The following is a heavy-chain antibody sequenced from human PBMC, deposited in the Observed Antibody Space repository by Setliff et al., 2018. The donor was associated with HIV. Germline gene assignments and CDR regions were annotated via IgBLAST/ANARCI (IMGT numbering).Heavy chain of an antibody. V-gene: IGHV5-51*01. Sequence: LGESLKISCKGSGYSFTKYWIGWVRQMPGKGLEWMGIIYPGDSDTRYRPSFQGQVTISADKSISTAYLQWSSLKASDTAMYYCARTYGSGMGGFDYWGQGTLVTVSS. D-gene: IGHD3-10*01. CDR3: ARTYGSGMGGFDY. CDR1: GYSFTKYW. CDR2: IYPGDSDT. J-gene: IGHJ4*02.